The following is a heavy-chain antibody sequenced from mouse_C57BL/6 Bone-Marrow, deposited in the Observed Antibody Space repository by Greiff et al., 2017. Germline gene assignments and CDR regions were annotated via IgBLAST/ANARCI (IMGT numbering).Heavy chain of an antibody. CDR1: GFTFSSYG. CDR3: ARHRDRFDY. J-gene: IGHJ2*01. CDR2: ISSGGSYT. Sequence: DVMLVESGGDLVKPGGSLKLSCAASGFTFSSYGMSWVRQTPDKRLEWVATISSGGSYTYYPDSVKGRFTISRDNAKNTLYLLMSSLKSEDTAMYYCARHRDRFDYWGQGTTLTVSS. V-gene: IGHV5-6*02. D-gene: IGHD2-14*01.